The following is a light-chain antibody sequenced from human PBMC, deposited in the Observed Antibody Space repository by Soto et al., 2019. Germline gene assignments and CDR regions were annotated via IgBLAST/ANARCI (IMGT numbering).Light chain of an antibody. Sequence: ESVLTQAAATLSLSPGERATLSCRASQSVSSSLAWYQQKPGQAPRLLIYDASNKATGIPARFSGSGSGTDFTLTISSLEPEDFAVYYCQHRYSWPLTFGGGTKVDIK. J-gene: IGKJ4*01. V-gene: IGKV3-11*01. CDR3: QHRYSWPLT. CDR1: QSVSSS. CDR2: DAS.